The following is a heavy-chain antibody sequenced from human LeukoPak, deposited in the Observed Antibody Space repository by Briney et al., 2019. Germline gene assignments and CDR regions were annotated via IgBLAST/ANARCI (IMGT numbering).Heavy chain of an antibody. CDR3: AKDPVEWEHNGYFDY. D-gene: IGHD1-26*01. CDR1: GFTFSSYG. J-gene: IGHJ4*02. CDR2: ISYDGSNK. Sequence: PGGSLRLSCAASGFTFSSYGMHWVRQAPGKELEWVAVISYDGSNKYYADSMKGRFTISRDNSKNTLYLQMNSLRAEDTAVYYCAKDPVEWEHNGYFDYWGQGTLVTVSS. V-gene: IGHV3-30*18.